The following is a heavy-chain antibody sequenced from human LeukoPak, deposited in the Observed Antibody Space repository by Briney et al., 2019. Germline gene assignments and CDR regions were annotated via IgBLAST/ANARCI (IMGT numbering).Heavy chain of an antibody. CDR1: GYTFTGYY. J-gene: IGHJ3*02. Sequence: GASVNVSCKASGYTFTGYYMHWVRQAPGQGLEGMGWINPNSGGTNYAQKFQGRVTMTRDTSISTAYMELSRLRSDDTAVYYCARGGIGYCSGGSCPMAFDIWGQGTMVTVSS. V-gene: IGHV1-2*02. D-gene: IGHD2-15*01. CDR3: ARGGIGYCSGGSCPMAFDI. CDR2: INPNSGGT.